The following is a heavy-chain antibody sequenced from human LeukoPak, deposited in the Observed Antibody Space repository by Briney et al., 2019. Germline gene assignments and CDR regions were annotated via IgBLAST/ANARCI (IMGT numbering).Heavy chain of an antibody. D-gene: IGHD3-10*01. CDR1: GFTFSNAR. J-gene: IGHJ4*02. CDR3: TTGITMVRGVIRDY. V-gene: IGHV3-15*07. Sequence: GGSLRLSCAASGFTFSNARMNWVRQAPGKGLEWVGRIKSKTDGGTTDYAAPVKGRFTISRDDSKNTLYLQMNSLKTEDTAVYYCTTGITMVRGVIRDYWGQGTLVTVSS. CDR2: IKSKTDGGTT.